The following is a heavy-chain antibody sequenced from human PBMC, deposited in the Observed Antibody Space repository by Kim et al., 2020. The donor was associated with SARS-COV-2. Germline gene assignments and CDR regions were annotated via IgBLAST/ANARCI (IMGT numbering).Heavy chain of an antibody. Sequence: ASVKVSCKVSGYTVSNYGLRWVRQAPGQGPEWMGWISGYNGNTNYAQKFQGRVTMTTDTSNSSAYMELRSLSSDDTAMYYCARDVGIDISTGYTLGGSFDMWREGTMAIFS. CDR2: ISGYNGNT. CDR1: GYTVSNYG. V-gene: IGHV1-18*04. D-gene: IGHD3-9*01. CDR3: ARDVGIDISTGYTLGGSFDM. J-gene: IGHJ3*02.